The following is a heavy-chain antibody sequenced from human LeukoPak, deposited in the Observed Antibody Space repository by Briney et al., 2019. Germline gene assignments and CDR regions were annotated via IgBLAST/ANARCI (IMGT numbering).Heavy chain of an antibody. D-gene: IGHD3-10*01. Sequence: GRSLRLSCAASGFTFSSYAMHWVRQAPGKGLEWVAVISYDGSNKYYADSVKGRFTISRDNSKNTLYLQMNSLRAEDTAVYYCARDGMVRGVIWGNYYYGMDVWGQGTTVTVSS. V-gene: IGHV3-30*04. CDR1: GFTFSSYA. CDR2: ISYDGSNK. CDR3: ARDGMVRGVIWGNYYYGMDV. J-gene: IGHJ6*02.